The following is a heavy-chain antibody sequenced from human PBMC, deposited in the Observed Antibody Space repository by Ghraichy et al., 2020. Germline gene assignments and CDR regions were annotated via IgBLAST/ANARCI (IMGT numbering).Heavy chain of an antibody. J-gene: IGHJ3*02. D-gene: IGHD2/OR15-2a*01. CDR3: AKDRGISMAGDALDI. CDR1: GFTFSNYG. CDR2: ISGTGDRT. Sequence: GGSLRLSCAASGFTFSNYGMNWVRQAPGKGLEWVSVISGTGDRTDYIESVKGRFTISRDNSKDILFLQIDSLRVEDTAVYYCAKDRGISMAGDALDIRGRGTMVTV. V-gene: IGHV3-23*01.